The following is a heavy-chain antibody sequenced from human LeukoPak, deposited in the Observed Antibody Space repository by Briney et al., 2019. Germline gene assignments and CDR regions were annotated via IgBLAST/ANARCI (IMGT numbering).Heavy chain of an antibody. V-gene: IGHV1-2*02. J-gene: IGHJ6*03. CDR2: INPNSGGT. Sequence: ASVKVSCKASGYTFTGYYMHWVRQAPGQGLEWMGWINPNSGGTNYAQKFQGRVTMTRDTSISTAYMELSRLRSDDTAVYYCARGSDYDDYFYMDFWGKGTTVTVSS. CDR3: ARGSDYDDYFYMDF. CDR1: GYTFTGYY.